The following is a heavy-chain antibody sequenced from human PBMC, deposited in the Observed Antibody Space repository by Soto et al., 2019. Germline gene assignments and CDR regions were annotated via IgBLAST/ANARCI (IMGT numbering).Heavy chain of an antibody. CDR1: GDSISTFY. D-gene: IGHD3-22*01. CDR2: VYYTGGT. V-gene: IGHV4-59*01. CDR3: ARGRTVRNYADDSSDYFYFFDC. Sequence: PSETLSLTCTVSGDSISTFYWGWMRQSPGKELEWIGYVYYTGGTNYNPSLKSRVTISVDRSKNQFSLKLTSANAADTAVYYCARGRTVRNYADDSSDYFYFFDCWGQGTQVTVSS. J-gene: IGHJ4*02.